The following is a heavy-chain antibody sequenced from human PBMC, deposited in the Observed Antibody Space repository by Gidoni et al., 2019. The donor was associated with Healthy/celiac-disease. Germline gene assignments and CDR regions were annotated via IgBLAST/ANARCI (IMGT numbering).Heavy chain of an antibody. V-gene: IGHV3-23*01. J-gene: IGHJ4*02. CDR1: GFTFSSYA. CDR2: ISGSGGST. Sequence: EVQLLESGGGLVQPGGSLRLSCAASGFTFSSYAVSWVRQAPGKGLGWVSAISGSGGSTYYADSVKGRFTISRDNSKNTLYLQMNSLRAEDTAVYYCAKFGSSRPTTSTIDYWGQGTLVTVSS. D-gene: IGHD6-13*01. CDR3: AKFGSSRPTTSTIDY.